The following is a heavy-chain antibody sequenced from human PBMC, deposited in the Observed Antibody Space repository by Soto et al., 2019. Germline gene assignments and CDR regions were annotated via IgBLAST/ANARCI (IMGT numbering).Heavy chain of an antibody. CDR2: IYYTGST. J-gene: IGHJ4*02. D-gene: IGHD6-13*01. CDR3: ARSCGVAAAGPFDY. Sequence: SETLSLTCTVSGGSISTTTYYWGWVRQPPGKGLERIGNIYYTGSTYYNQSLKSRVTISVDTSKNQFSLKLSSVTAADTVVYYCARSCGVAAAGPFDYWGQGTLVTVSS. V-gene: IGHV4-39*07. CDR1: GGSISTTTYY.